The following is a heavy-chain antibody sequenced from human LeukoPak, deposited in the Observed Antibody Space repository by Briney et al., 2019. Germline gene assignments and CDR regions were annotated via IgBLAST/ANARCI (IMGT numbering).Heavy chain of an antibody. CDR3: AREALGSSGYDY. V-gene: IGHV3-21*01. CDR2: ISSSSSYI. J-gene: IGHJ4*02. Sequence: GGSLRLSCAASGFTFSSYSMNWVRQAPGKGLEWVSSISSSSSYIYYADSVKGRFTISRDNAKNSLYLQMNSLRAEDTAVYYCAREALGSSGYDYWGQGTLVTVSS. D-gene: IGHD3-22*01. CDR1: GFTFSSYS.